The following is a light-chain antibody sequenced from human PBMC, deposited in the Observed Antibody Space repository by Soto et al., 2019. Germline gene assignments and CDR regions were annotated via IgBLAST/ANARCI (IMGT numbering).Light chain of an antibody. CDR1: QSVSSN. CDR3: QHYDNWPPYT. V-gene: IGKV3-15*01. Sequence: EIVMTQSPATLSASPGERATLSCRASQSVSSNLAWYQHKPGQAPRLLIYGASTRATGIPARFSGSGSGTEFTLTISSLQSEDFAIYYCQHYDNWPPYTFGQGTKLDFK. J-gene: IGKJ2*01. CDR2: GAS.